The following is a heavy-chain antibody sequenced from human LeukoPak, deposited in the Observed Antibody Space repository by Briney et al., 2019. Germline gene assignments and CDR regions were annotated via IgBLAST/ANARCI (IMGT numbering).Heavy chain of an antibody. D-gene: IGHD5-12*01. CDR2: INADNGNT. Sequence: ASVKVSCKASGYTFTSYAMHWVRQAPGQRLEWMGWINADNGNTKYSQKFQGRVTITRDTSASTAYMELSSLRSEDTAVYYCARRVATMGHRQLDPWGQGTLVTVSS. CDR3: ARRVATMGHRQLDP. V-gene: IGHV1-3*01. CDR1: GYTFTSYA. J-gene: IGHJ5*02.